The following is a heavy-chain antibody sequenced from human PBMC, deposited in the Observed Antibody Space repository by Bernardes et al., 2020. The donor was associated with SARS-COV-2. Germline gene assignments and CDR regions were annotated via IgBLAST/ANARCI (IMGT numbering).Heavy chain of an antibody. V-gene: IGHV4-59*11. CDR2: IYYSGST. J-gene: IGHJ2*01. Sequence: SETLSLTCTVSGGSISSHYWSWIRQPPGKGLEWIGSIYYSGSTTYNPSLKSRVTLSVDTSKSQFSLKLSSVTAADTAVYYCAPESRSSSSEWYFDLWGRGTLVTVSS. CDR1: GGSISSHY. D-gene: IGHD6-6*01. CDR3: APESRSSSSEWYFDL.